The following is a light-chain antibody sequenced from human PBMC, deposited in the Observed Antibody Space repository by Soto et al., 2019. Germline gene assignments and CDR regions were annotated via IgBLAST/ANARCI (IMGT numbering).Light chain of an antibody. CDR3: SSYTSSNTGV. V-gene: IGLV2-14*01. CDR2: EVS. J-gene: IGLJ3*02. Sequence: QSALTQPASVSGSPGQSITISCTGTSSDVGAYDYVSWYQQHPGKAPKLMISEVSNRPSGGSDRFSGSKSGNTASLTISGLQADDEADYYCSSYTSSNTGVFGGGTKLTVL. CDR1: SSDVGAYDY.